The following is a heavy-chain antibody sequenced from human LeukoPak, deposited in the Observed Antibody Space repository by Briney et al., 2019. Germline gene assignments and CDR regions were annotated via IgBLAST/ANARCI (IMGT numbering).Heavy chain of an antibody. CDR3: ARDFDGPRASDY. CDR2: TNTDGSYS. D-gene: IGHD4-17*01. CDR1: GFTFSYFW. V-gene: IGHV3-74*01. J-gene: IGHJ4*02. Sequence: HSGGSLRLSCAASGFTFSYFWTHWFRQTPGKGLVWVSCTNTDGSYSSYADSVKGRFTISRDNVRNTLYLQMSSLRAEDSAVYYCARDFDGPRASDYWGQGISVTVSS.